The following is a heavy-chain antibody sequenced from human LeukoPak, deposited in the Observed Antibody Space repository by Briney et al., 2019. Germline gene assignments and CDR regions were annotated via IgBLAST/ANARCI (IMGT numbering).Heavy chain of an antibody. J-gene: IGHJ6*03. CDR2: IYYSGST. V-gene: IGHV4-39*01. CDR3: ARRAAYSGYMDL. Sequence: LETLSLTCTVSGGSISSSSYYWGWIRQPPGKGLEWIGSIYYSGSTYYNPSLKSRVTISVDTSKNQFSLKLSSVTAADTAVYYCARRAAYSGYMDLWGQGTPVTVSS. D-gene: IGHD2-15*01. CDR1: GGSISSSSYY.